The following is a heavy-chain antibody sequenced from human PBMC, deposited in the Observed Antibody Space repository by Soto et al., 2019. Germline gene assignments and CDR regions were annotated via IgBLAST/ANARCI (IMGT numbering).Heavy chain of an antibody. CDR3: ATRSYDFWSGYPGHYGMDV. CDR2: IIPIFGTA. V-gene: IGHV1-69*13. D-gene: IGHD3-3*01. Sequence: SVKVSCKASGGTFSSYAISWVRQAPGQGLEWMGGIIPIFGTANYAQKFQGRVTITADESTSTAYMELSSLRSEDTAVYYCATRSYDFWSGYPGHYGMDVWGQGTTVTVS. CDR1: GGTFSSYA. J-gene: IGHJ6*02.